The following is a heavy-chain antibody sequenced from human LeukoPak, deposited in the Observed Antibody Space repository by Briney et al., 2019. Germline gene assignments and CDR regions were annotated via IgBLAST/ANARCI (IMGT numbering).Heavy chain of an antibody. J-gene: IGHJ4*02. D-gene: IGHD6-19*01. V-gene: IGHV3-9*01. CDR1: GFTFSSYA. CDR3: AKDISPAIAVAGPIDY. CDR2: ISWNSGSI. Sequence: GGSLRLSCAASGFTFSSYAMHWVRQAPGKGLEWVSGISWNSGSIGYADSVKGRFTISRDNAKNSLYLQMNSLRAEDTALYYCAKDISPAIAVAGPIDYWGQGTLVTVSS.